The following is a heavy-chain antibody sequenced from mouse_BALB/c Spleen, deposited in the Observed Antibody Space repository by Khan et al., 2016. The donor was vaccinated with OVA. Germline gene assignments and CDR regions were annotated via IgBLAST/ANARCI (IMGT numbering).Heavy chain of an antibody. CDR2: IYPGDGNT. Sequence: QVQLKESGTELARPGASVKLSCKASGYTFTSYWMQWVKQRPGQGLEWIGAIYPGDGNTRYTQKFKGKATLTADKSSSTAYMQLSSLASEDSAVDFCLRGGITTGYFDYWGQGTTLTVSS. CDR1: GYTFTSYW. J-gene: IGHJ2*01. CDR3: LRGGITTGYFDY. V-gene: IGHV1-87*01. D-gene: IGHD1-1*01.